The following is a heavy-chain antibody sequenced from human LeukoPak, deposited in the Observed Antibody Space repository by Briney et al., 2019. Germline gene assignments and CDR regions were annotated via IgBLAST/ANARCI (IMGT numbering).Heavy chain of an antibody. CDR1: GYTFTSYG. J-gene: IGHJ5*02. V-gene: IGHV1-2*02. Sequence: ASVKVSCKASGYTFTSYGISWVRQAPGQGLEWMGWINPNSGGTNYAQKFQGRVTMTRDTSIGTAYMELSRLRSDDTAVYYCARDRGIAAAVTFDPWGQGTLVTVSS. CDR2: INPNSGGT. D-gene: IGHD6-13*01. CDR3: ARDRGIAAAVTFDP.